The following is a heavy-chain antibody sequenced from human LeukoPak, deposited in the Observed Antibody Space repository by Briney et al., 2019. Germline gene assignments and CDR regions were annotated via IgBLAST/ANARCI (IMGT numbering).Heavy chain of an antibody. J-gene: IGHJ3*02. CDR1: GYSFTGYW. V-gene: IGHV5-51*01. D-gene: IGHD3-10*01. CDR2: IYPGDSDT. CDR3: ARGLLWFGELNPDAFDI. Sequence: GESLKISCKGSGYSFTGYWIGWVRQMPGKGLEWMGIIYPGDSDTRYSPSSQGQVTISADKSISTAYLQWSSLKASDTAMYYCARGLLWFGELNPDAFDIWGQGTMVTVSS.